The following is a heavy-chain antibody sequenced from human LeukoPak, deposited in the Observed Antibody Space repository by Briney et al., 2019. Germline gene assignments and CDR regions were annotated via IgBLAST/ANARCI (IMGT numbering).Heavy chain of an antibody. CDR2: MNPNSGNT. CDR3: ARRDGSGWYY. J-gene: IGHJ4*02. Sequence: ASVKVSCKASGYTFTSYYMHWVRQATGQGLEWMGWMNPNSGNTGYAQKFQGRVTMTRNTSISTAYMELSSLRSEDTAVYYCARRDGSGWYYWGQGTLVTVSS. CDR1: GYTFTSYY. V-gene: IGHV1-8*02. D-gene: IGHD6-19*01.